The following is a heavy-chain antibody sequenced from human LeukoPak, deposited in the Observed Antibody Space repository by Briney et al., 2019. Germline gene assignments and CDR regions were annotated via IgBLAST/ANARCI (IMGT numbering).Heavy chain of an antibody. Sequence: GASVKVSCKASGYTFTSYGISWVRQAPGQGLEWMGWISAYNGNTNYAQKLQGRVTMTTDTSTSTAYMELRSLRSDDTAVYYCARAGSTRRSYYYYYMDVWGKGTTVTVSS. J-gene: IGHJ6*03. CDR3: ARAGSTRRSYYYYYMDV. V-gene: IGHV1-18*01. CDR2: ISAYNGNT. D-gene: IGHD2-2*01. CDR1: GYTFTSYG.